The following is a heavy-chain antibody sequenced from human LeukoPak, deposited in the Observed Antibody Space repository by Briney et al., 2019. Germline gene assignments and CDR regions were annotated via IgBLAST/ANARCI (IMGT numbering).Heavy chain of an antibody. V-gene: IGHV4-34*01. CDR3: ARGQWLDNY. CDR2: INHSGGT. J-gene: IGHJ4*02. D-gene: IGHD6-19*01. Sequence: PSETLSLTCAVYGGSFSGYVWSWIRQPPGKGLEWIGEINHSGGTNHNPSLKSRVTISVDTSKNQFSLKLSSVTAADTAVYYCARGQWLDNYWGQGVLVTVSS. CDR1: GGSFSGYV.